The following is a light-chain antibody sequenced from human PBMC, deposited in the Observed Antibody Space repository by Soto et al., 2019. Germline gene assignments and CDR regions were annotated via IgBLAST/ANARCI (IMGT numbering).Light chain of an antibody. CDR3: HQYYYISWT. Sequence: DIVLTQSPDSLAVSLGERATINCKSSQSGLYSATNKNYLAWYQQKPGQPPRLLFYWASTRESGVPDRFSGSGSWTDFTLTISSLQAEDVAVYYCHQYYYISWTFGQGTKVEIK. CDR2: WAS. J-gene: IGKJ1*01. V-gene: IGKV4-1*01. CDR1: QSGLYSATNKNY.